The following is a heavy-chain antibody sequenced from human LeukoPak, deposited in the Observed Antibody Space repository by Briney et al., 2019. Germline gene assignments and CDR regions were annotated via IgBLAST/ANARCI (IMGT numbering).Heavy chain of an antibody. J-gene: IGHJ5*02. CDR2: IRSKIDGGTT. CDR1: GFTFSNVW. V-gene: IGHV3-15*01. CDR3: TTDLPP. Sequence: GGSLRLSRAASGFTFSNVWMAWVRQAPGKGLEWVGRIRSKIDGGTTDYAAPVKGRITISRDDSKHTLYLQMNSLKIEGTAVYYCTTDLPPWGQGTLVTVSS.